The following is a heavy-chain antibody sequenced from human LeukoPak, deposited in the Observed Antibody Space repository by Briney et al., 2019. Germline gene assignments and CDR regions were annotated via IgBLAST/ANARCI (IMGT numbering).Heavy chain of an antibody. J-gene: IGHJ4*02. CDR1: GFTFSNAW. V-gene: IGHV3-15*01. CDR2: IKSKTDGGAV. CDR3: TTSNIVVVTTTYFDH. D-gene: IGHD2-21*02. Sequence: GGSLRLSCAGSGFTFSNAWRSWVRQAPGEGLEWVGRIKSKTDGGAVHYAASVKGRFTISRDDSENTLYLQMNSLKTEDTAVYYCTTSNIVVVTTTYFDHWGQGTLVTVSS.